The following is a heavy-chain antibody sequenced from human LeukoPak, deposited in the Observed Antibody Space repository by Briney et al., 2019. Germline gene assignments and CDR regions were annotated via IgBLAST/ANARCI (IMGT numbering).Heavy chain of an antibody. Sequence: GASVKVSCKASGGTFSSYTISWVRQAPGQGLEWMGRIIPILGIANYAQKVQGRVTITADKSTSTAYMELSSLRSEDTAVYYCARGYCSSTSCSLPFILWGQGTLVTVSS. D-gene: IGHD2-2*01. V-gene: IGHV1-69*02. CDR1: GGTFSSYT. CDR3: ARGYCSSTSCSLPFIL. J-gene: IGHJ4*02. CDR2: IIPILGIA.